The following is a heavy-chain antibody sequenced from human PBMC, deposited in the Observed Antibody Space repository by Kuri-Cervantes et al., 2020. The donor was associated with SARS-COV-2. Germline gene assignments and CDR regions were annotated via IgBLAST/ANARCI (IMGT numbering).Heavy chain of an antibody. CDR1: GGSISGSSYY. V-gene: IGHV4-39*01. J-gene: IGHJ6*02. D-gene: IGHD6-19*01. CDR3: ARRLRGASSGWSQRSQYYYYYGMDV. CDR2: IYYSGST. Sequence: SETLSLTCTVSGGSISGSSYYWGWIRQPPGKGLEWIGCIYYSGSTYYNPSLKSRVTISVDTSKNQFSLKLSSVTAADTAVYYCARRLRGASSGWSQRSQYYYYYGMDVWGQGTTVTVSS.